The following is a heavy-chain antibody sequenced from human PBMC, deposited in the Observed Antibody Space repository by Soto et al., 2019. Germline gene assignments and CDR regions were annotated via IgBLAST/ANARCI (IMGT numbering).Heavy chain of an antibody. J-gene: IGHJ5*02. V-gene: IGHV1-3*01. Sequence: GASVKVSCKASGNTVPNYAIHWVRQAPGQRLEWMGWINGGNGNTYYSEHFQGRITVTSQASTSTVYMEISSLTSDDTAFYYCVRDRPHAWFDPWGQGTLVTVSS. CDR1: GNTVPNYA. CDR3: VRDRPHAWFDP. CDR2: INGGNGNT.